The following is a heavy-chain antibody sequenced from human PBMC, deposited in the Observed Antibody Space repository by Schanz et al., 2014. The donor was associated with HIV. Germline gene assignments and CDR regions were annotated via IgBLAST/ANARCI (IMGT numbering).Heavy chain of an antibody. D-gene: IGHD3-22*01. CDR2: ISESGGRS. CDR3: AKPEYDSRGNSQSHFDS. V-gene: IGHV3-23*01. CDR1: GFTFNNYA. J-gene: IGHJ4*02. Sequence: EVQLLDSGGGLVQPGGSLRLSCVASGFTFNNYAMTWVRQAPGKGLEWVSSISESGGRSYYADSVNGRFTISRDNSKNTLYLQMTTLRTEDTAVYYCAKPEYDSRGNSQSHFDSWGQGTLVTLSS.